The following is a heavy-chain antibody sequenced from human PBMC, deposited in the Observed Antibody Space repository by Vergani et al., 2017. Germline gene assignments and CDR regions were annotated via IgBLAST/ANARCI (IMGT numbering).Heavy chain of an antibody. CDR3: ARSRSLGYCSGGSCYDLCY. Sequence: QVQLVQSGAEVKKPGSSVKVSCKASGGTFSSYAISWVRQAPGQGLEWMGGIIPIFGTANYAQKFQGRVTITADESTSTAYMELSSLRSEDTAVYYCARSRSLGYCSGGSCYDLCYWGQGTLVTVSS. V-gene: IGHV1-69*01. J-gene: IGHJ4*02. CDR1: GGTFSSYA. CDR2: IIPIFGTA. D-gene: IGHD2-15*01.